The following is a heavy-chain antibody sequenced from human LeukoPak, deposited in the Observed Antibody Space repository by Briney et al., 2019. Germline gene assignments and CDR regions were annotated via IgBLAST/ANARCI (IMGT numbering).Heavy chain of an antibody. Sequence: PSETLSLTCAVYGGSFSGYYWSWIRQPPGKGLEWIGEINHSGSTNYNPSLKSRVTISVDTSKNQFSLKLSSVTAADTAVYYCARDRYDFWSGYQIYYFDYWGQGTLVTVS. V-gene: IGHV4-34*01. CDR1: GGSFSGYY. J-gene: IGHJ4*02. CDR3: ARDRYDFWSGYQIYYFDY. D-gene: IGHD3-3*01. CDR2: INHSGST.